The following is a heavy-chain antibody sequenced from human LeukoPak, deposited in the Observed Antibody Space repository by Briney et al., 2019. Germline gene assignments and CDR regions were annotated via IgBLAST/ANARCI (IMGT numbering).Heavy chain of an antibody. Sequence: SETLSLTCAVSGGSISSSNWWSWVRQTPGKGLEWIGEISHTGSTNYNPSLESRVSISVDKSKNQFSLKVTSVTAADTAVYFCARVTGTTPFDYWGQGTLVTV. J-gene: IGHJ4*02. D-gene: IGHD1-1*01. CDR3: ARVTGTTPFDY. CDR1: GGSISSSNW. V-gene: IGHV4-4*02. CDR2: ISHTGST.